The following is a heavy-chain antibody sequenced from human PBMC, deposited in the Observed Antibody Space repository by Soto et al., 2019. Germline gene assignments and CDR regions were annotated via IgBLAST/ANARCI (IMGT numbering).Heavy chain of an antibody. CDR1: GGSISSGGYY. V-gene: IGHV4-31*03. CDR2: IYYSGST. J-gene: IGHJ4*02. CDR3: ARGDVVVVAATLLCYFDY. Sequence: SETLSLTCTVSGGSISSGGYYWSWIRQHPGKGLEWIGYIYYSGSTYYNPSLKSRVTISVDTSKNQFSLKLSSVTAADTAVYYCARGDVVVVAATLLCYFDYWGQGTLVTVSS. D-gene: IGHD2-15*01.